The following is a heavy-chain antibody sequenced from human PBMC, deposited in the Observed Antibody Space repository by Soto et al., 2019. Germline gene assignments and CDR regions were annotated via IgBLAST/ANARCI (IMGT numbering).Heavy chain of an antibody. CDR1: GGTFSSYA. Sequence: ASVKVSCKASGGTFSSYAISWVRQAPGQGLEWMGGIIPIFGTANYAQKFQGRVTITADKSTSTAYMELSSLRSEDTAVYYCARLGVNYYDSSGPFDYWGQGTLVTVSS. CDR2: IIPIFGTA. CDR3: ARLGVNYYDSSGPFDY. J-gene: IGHJ4*02. V-gene: IGHV1-69*06. D-gene: IGHD3-22*01.